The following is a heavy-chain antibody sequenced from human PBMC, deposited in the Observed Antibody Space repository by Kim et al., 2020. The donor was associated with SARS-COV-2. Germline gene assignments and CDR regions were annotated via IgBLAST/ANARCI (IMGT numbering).Heavy chain of an antibody. D-gene: IGHD3-10*01. V-gene: IGHV6-1*01. Sequence: SQTLSLTCAISGDSVSSNSAAWNWIRQSPSRGLEWLGRTYYRSKWYNDYAVSVKSRITINPDTSKNQFSLQLNSVTPEDMAVYYCARVVRLLWFGELLSSNYYYGMDVWGQGTTVTVSS. J-gene: IGHJ6*02. CDR3: ARVVRLLWFGELLSSNYYYGMDV. CDR1: GDSVSSNSAA. CDR2: TYYRSKWYN.